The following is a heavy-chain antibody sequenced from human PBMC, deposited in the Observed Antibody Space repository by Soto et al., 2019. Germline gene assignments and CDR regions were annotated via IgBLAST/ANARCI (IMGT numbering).Heavy chain of an antibody. CDR2: IIPMFGTT. CDR1: GGTFSSYV. J-gene: IGHJ4*02. D-gene: IGHD1-26*01. Sequence: QVQLVQSGAEVKRPGSSVKVSCKASGGTFSSYVFDWVRQTPGQGLEWMGRIIPMFGTTDYAQKFQGRVTISADESTTTAYMDLSSLRSDETAVYYCAREALGATWDYWGQGTLVTVSS. CDR3: AREALGATWDY. V-gene: IGHV1-69*13.